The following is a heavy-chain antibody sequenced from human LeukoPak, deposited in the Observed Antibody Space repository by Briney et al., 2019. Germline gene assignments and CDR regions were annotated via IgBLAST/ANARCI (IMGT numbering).Heavy chain of an antibody. CDR3: ARDVTSFAPGDGNWFDP. CDR2: IYYSGST. V-gene: IGHV4-59*01. J-gene: IGHJ5*02. D-gene: IGHD7-27*01. CDR1: GGSIGRYY. Sequence: SETLSLTCIVSGGSIGRYYWSWIRQPPGKGLEWIGYIYYSGSTNYNPSLKSRVTISVDTSKNQFSLKLSSVTAADTAVYYCARDVTSFAPGDGNWFDPWGQGTLVTVSS.